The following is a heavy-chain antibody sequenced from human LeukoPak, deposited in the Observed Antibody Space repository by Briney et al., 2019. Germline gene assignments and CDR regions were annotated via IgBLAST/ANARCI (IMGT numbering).Heavy chain of an antibody. Sequence: ASVKVSCKASRYTFTSYYMHWVRQAPRQERGWMGIINPSGGSTSYARKFQGRVTITRDTSTSTVYIELSSLRSEDTAVYYCARDMLVPAAPQINWFDPWGQGTLVTVSS. D-gene: IGHD2-2*01. CDR3: ARDMLVPAAPQINWFDP. CDR1: RYTFTSYY. J-gene: IGHJ5*02. V-gene: IGHV1-46*01. CDR2: INPSGGST.